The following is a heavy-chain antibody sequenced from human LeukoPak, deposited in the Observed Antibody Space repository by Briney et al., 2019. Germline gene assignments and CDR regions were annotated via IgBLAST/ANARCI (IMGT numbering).Heavy chain of an antibody. CDR2: INHSGST. V-gene: IGHV4-34*01. CDR3: ARSNPYYYGSGSYFHY. CDR1: GGSFSGYY. J-gene: IGHJ4*02. D-gene: IGHD3-10*01. Sequence: PSETLSLTCAVYGGSFSGYYWSWIRQPPGKGLEWIGEINHSGSTNYNPSLKSRVTISVDTSKNQFSLKLSSVTAADTAEYYCARSNPYYYGSGSYFHYWGQGTLVTVSS.